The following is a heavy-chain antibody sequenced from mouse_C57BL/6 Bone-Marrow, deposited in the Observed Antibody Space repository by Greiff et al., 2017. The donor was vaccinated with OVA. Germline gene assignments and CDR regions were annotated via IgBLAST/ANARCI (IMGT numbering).Heavy chain of an antibody. CDR1: GFSLTSYA. Sequence: VKLMESGPGLVAPSPSLSITCTVSGFSLTSYAISWVSQPPGQGLEWLGVIWTGGGSNYNSALNYRLSISKDNSKSQVFVKMNSLQTDDTAWYYYARKGAMDYWGQGTSVTVSS. CDR2: IWTGGGS. V-gene: IGHV2-9-1*01. CDR3: ARKGAMDY. J-gene: IGHJ4*01.